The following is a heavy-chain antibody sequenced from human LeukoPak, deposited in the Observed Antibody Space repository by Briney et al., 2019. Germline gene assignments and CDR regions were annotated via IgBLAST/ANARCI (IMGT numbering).Heavy chain of an antibody. J-gene: IGHJ4*02. CDR2: IYWDDDK. D-gene: IGHD3-22*01. CDR1: GFSVSTSGVG. V-gene: IGHV2-5*02. CDR3: ARKPPARSGSSGYPLDY. Sequence: SGTTLVNPTQPLTLTCTFSGFSVSTSGVGVGWIRQPPGKALEWLVIIYWDDDKRYSPSLNSRLTITKDTSKNQVVLTMTNMDPVDTATYYCARKPPARSGSSGYPLDYWGQGTLVTVSS.